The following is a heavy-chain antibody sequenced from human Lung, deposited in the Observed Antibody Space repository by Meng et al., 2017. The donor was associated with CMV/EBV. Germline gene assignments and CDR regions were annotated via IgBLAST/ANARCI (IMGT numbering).Heavy chain of an antibody. Sequence: SETXSLTCTVYGGSLGDYFWTWIRQPPGKGLEWIGEIDHSGSTKYNPSLKSRATISDDASKNQLSLKLRSLTAADTAVYYCARMIMNNYDYHFAMDVLGQGXSVTVSS. D-gene: IGHD3-16*01. CDR2: IDHSGST. CDR1: GGSLGDYF. J-gene: IGHJ6*02. V-gene: IGHV4-34*01. CDR3: ARMIMNNYDYHFAMDV.